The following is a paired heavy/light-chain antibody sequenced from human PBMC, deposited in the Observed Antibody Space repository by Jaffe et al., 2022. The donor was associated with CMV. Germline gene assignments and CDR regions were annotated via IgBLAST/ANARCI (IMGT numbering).Light chain of an antibody. Sequence: EIVLTQSPGTLSLSPGERATLSCRASQSISSRNFVWYQKRPGQAPRLLIYGATSRATGIPDRFSGSGSGTDFTLTINRVEPEDFAVYYCQHFGNSVYTFGQGTKLEIK. J-gene: IGKJ2*01. V-gene: IGKV3-20*01. CDR3: QHFGNSVYT. CDR2: GAT. CDR1: QSISSRN.
Heavy chain of an antibody. D-gene: IGHD1-26*01. CDR1: GFSLSTNGVG. CDR3: AHRYTGSFFDH. J-gene: IGHJ4*02. Sequence: QITLKESGPTLVKPTQTLTLTCTVSGFSLSTNGVGVGWIRQSPGKALEWLALIFWDDDQRYNTSLKSRLTITKDTSKNQVVLTMTDVDPVDTATYYCAHRYTGSFFDHWGQGTLVTVSS. V-gene: IGHV2-5*02. CDR2: IFWDDDQ.